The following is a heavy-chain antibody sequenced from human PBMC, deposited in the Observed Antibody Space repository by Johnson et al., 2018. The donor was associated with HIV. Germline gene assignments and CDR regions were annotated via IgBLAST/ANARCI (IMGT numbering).Heavy chain of an antibody. Sequence: VQLMESGGGVVQPGGSLRLSCAASGFTFSNYWMSWVRQAPGKGLEWLANIKEDGSEDYYVDSLKGRFTISRDNAQNSLYLQMDSLGADDSAVYYCARDGVYSSPHDAFDIWGQGTKVTVSS. J-gene: IGHJ3*02. V-gene: IGHV3-7*05. CDR2: IKEDGSED. D-gene: IGHD6-13*01. CDR1: GFTFSNYW. CDR3: ARDGVYSSPHDAFDI.